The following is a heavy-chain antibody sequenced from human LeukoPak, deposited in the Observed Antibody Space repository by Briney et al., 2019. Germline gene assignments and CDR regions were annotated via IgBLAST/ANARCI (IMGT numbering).Heavy chain of an antibody. CDR3: ARGLSTVTTFVGYYMDV. CDR1: GGSISSSSYY. CDR2: IYYSGST. Sequence: SETLSLTCTVSGGSISSSSYYWGWIRQPPGKGLEWIGSIYYSGSTYYNPSLKSRVTISVDTSKNQFSLKLSSVTAADTAVYYCARGLSTVTTFVGYYMDVWGKGTTVTVSS. J-gene: IGHJ6*03. V-gene: IGHV4-39*07. D-gene: IGHD4-11*01.